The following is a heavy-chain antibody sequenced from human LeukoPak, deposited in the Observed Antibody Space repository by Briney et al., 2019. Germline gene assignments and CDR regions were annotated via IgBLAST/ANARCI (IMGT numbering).Heavy chain of an antibody. Sequence: GGSLRLSCAASGFTFRSYRINWLRPPPAKGLEWVSSISSSSSYIYYADSLKGRFTISRDKAKNTLYLQMNSLRAEDTAVYSCARTYRSSTSCFSFDYWGQGTLVTVSS. CDR2: ISSSSSYI. CDR3: ARTYRSSTSCFSFDY. D-gene: IGHD2-2*01. CDR1: GFTFRSYR. V-gene: IGHV3-21*01. J-gene: IGHJ4*02.